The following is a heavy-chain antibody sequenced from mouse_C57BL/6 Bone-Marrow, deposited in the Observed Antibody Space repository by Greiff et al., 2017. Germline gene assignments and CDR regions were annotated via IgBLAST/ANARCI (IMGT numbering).Heavy chain of an antibody. CDR2: IYPGNSDT. CDR1: GYTFTSYW. CDR3: TRAYDYDGDY. Sequence: VQLQQSGTVLARPGASVKMSCKTSGYTFTSYWMHWVKQRPGQGLEWIGAIYPGNSDTSYNQKFKGKAKLTAVTSASTAYMELSSLTNEYTAVYYCTRAYDYDGDYWGQGTTLTVSS. J-gene: IGHJ2*01. V-gene: IGHV1-5*01. D-gene: IGHD2-4*01.